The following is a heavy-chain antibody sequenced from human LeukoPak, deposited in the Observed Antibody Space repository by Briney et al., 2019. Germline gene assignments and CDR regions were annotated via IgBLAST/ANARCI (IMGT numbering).Heavy chain of an antibody. V-gene: IGHV1-24*01. J-gene: IGHJ4*02. CDR3: ATRGSDFWSGFDF. D-gene: IGHD3-3*01. CDR2: FDPENAEI. CDR1: GNTLRELP. Sequence: ASVKVSCKLSGNTLRELPIQWVRQAGGKGLEWMAGFDPENAEIVYAQKFQGRVTMTEDTSTYTAYMELTSLTSDDTAVYYCATRGSDFWSGFDFWGQGTQVTVSS.